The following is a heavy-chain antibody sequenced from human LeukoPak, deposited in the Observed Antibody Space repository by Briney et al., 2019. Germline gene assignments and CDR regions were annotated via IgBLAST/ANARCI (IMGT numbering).Heavy chain of an antibody. D-gene: IGHD3-22*01. J-gene: IGHJ3*02. CDR1: GFTVSSNY. V-gene: IGHV3-53*01. CDR3: AGYYDTSGSHAFGI. CDR2: IFSGGGR. Sequence: GGSLRLSCAASGFTVSSNYMSWVRQAPGKGLDWVSVIFSGGGRNYADSVKGRFTISRDNSKNTLYLQMNSLRAEDTAVYYCAGYYDTSGSHAFGIWGQGTMVTVSS.